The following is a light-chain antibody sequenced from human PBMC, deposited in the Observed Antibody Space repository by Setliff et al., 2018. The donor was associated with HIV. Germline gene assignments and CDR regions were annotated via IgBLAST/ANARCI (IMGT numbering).Light chain of an antibody. CDR2: DVS. CDR3: SSYTSSSTYV. J-gene: IGLJ1*01. CDR1: SSDVGGYNY. V-gene: IGLV2-14*03. Sequence: QSVLTQPASVSGSPGQSITISCTGTSSDVGGYNYVSWYQQHPGKVPKLIIYDVSNRPSGVSNRFSGSKSGNTASLTISGLQAEDEADYYCSSYTSSSTYVFGTGTKVTVL.